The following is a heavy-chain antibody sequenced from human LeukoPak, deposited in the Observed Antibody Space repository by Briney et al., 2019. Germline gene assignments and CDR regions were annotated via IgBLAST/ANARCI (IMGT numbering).Heavy chain of an antibody. Sequence: GGSLRLSCAASGFTLSSYSMNWVRQAPGKGLEWVSYISSSSSTIYYADSVKGRFTISRDNAKNSLYLQMNSLRAEDTAVYYCARDSPTTVTTTDAFDIWGQGTMVTVSS. CDR3: ARDSPTTVTTTDAFDI. CDR2: ISSSSSTI. V-gene: IGHV3-48*01. J-gene: IGHJ3*02. CDR1: GFTLSSYS. D-gene: IGHD4-17*01.